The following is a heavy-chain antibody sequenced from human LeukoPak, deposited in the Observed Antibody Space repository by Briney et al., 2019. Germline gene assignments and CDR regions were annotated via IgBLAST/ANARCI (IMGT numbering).Heavy chain of an antibody. V-gene: IGHV4-30-2*01. CDR1: GGSISSGGYS. CDR2: IYHSGST. Sequence: SETLSLTCAVSGGSISSGGYSWSWIRQPPGKGLEWIGYIYHSGSTYYNPSLKSRVTISVDRSKNQFSLKLSSVTAADTAVYYCARASIWFGELSYYFDYWGQGTLVTVSS. J-gene: IGHJ4*02. D-gene: IGHD3-10*01. CDR3: ARASIWFGELSYYFDY.